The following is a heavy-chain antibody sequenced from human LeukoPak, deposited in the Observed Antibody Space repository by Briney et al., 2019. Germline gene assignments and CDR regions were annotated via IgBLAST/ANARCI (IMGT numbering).Heavy chain of an antibody. J-gene: IGHJ4*02. Sequence: GGSLRLSCAASGFTFSSYGMHWVRQAPGKGLEWVAFIRYDGSNKYYADSVKGRFTISRDNSKNTLYLQMNSLRAEDTAVYYCARNLNDYGDRIWDYWDQGTLVTVSS. CDR1: GFTFSSYG. V-gene: IGHV3-30*02. CDR3: ARNLNDYGDRIWDY. D-gene: IGHD4-17*01. CDR2: IRYDGSNK.